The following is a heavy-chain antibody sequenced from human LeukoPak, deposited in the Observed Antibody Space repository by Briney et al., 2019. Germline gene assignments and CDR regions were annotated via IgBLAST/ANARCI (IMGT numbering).Heavy chain of an antibody. CDR3: ARDKSVGASLFDY. D-gene: IGHD1-26*01. J-gene: IGHJ4*02. V-gene: IGHV3-7*01. CDR1: GFTFSSYW. Sequence: SGGSLRLSCAASGFTFSSYWMSWVRQAPGKGLEWVANIKPDGSEKYYVDSVKGRFTISRDNAKNSLYLQMNSLRAEDTAVYYCARDKSVGASLFDYWGQGTLVTVSS. CDR2: IKPDGSEK.